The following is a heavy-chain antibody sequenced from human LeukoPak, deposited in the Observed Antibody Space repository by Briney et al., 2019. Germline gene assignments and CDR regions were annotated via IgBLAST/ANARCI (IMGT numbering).Heavy chain of an antibody. J-gene: IGHJ4*02. CDR2: IIPIFGTA. D-gene: IGHD3-22*01. Sequence: SVKVSCNASGGTFSSYAISWVRQAPGQGLEWMGGIIPIFGTANYAQKFQGRVTITADESTSTAYMELSSLRSEDTAVYYCATVEYYDSSGYYYFDYWGQGTLVTVSS. V-gene: IGHV1-69*13. CDR3: ATVEYYDSSGYYYFDY. CDR1: GGTFSSYA.